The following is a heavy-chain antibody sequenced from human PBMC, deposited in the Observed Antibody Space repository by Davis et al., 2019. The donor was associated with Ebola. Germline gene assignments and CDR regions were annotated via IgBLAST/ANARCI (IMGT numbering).Heavy chain of an antibody. Sequence: GESLKISCAASGFTVSSNYMNWVRQAPGKGLEWVSSISTSSSYMSYADSVRGRSTISRDDAKNSLYLQMNSLRAEDTAIYYCARDLIQLYSGMDVWGQGTTVTVSS. CDR3: ARDLIQLYSGMDV. V-gene: IGHV3-21*06. CDR1: GFTVSSNY. J-gene: IGHJ6*02. D-gene: IGHD5-18*01. CDR2: ISTSSSYM.